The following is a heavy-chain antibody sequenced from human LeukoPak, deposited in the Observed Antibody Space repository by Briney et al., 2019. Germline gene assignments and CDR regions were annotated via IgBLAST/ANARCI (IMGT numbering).Heavy chain of an antibody. Sequence: GGSLRLSCAASGFTFSSYSTNWVRQAPGKGLEWVSSISSSSSYIYYADSVKGRFTISRDNAKNSLYLQMNSLRAEDTAVYYCATIANLGYYDHYWGQGTLVTVSS. J-gene: IGHJ4*02. CDR2: ISSSSSYI. CDR1: GFTFSSYS. V-gene: IGHV3-21*01. D-gene: IGHD3-22*01. CDR3: ATIANLGYYDHY.